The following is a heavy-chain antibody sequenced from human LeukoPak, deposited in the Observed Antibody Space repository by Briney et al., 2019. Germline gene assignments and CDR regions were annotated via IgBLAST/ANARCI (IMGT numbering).Heavy chain of an antibody. CDR3: VKDRTGTYTLDY. D-gene: IGHD3-10*01. Sequence: GRSLRLSCAATGFTFSNYAIHWGRQAPGKGLEWVAFISDDGSRQHYADSVKGRFTISRDNSKSTLNLQMNSLRAEDTAVYYCVKDRTGTYTLDYWGQGTLVTVSS. CDR2: ISDDGSRQ. J-gene: IGHJ4*02. V-gene: IGHV3-30-3*01. CDR1: GFTFSNYA.